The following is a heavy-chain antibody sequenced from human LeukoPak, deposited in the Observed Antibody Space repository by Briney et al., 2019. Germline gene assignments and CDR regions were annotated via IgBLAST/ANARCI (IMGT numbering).Heavy chain of an antibody. CDR3: ARAFNDGFDI. V-gene: IGHV3-11*04. J-gene: IGHJ3*02. Sequence: PGGSLRLSCAASGFTFKDYYMGWIRQAPGKGLEWISYITSSGSAVYDADSVTGRFIISRDNAKNSLCLQMNSLRAEDTAVYFCARAFNDGFDIWGQGTMVTVSS. CDR1: GFTFKDYY. CDR2: ITSSGSAV.